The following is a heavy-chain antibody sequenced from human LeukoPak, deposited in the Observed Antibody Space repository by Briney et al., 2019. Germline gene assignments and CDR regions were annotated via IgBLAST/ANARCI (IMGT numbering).Heavy chain of an antibody. CDR3: VYSSGWLFFDY. J-gene: IGHJ4*02. V-gene: IGHV3-53*01. D-gene: IGHD6-19*01. CDR2: IYSGGST. Sequence: GGSLRLSCAASGFTVSNNYMSWVRQAPGKGLEWVSVIYSGGSTYYDDSVRGRFTISRDHSKNTLDLQMSSLRAEDTGVYYCVYSSGWLFFDYWGQGTLVTVSS. CDR1: GFTVSNNY.